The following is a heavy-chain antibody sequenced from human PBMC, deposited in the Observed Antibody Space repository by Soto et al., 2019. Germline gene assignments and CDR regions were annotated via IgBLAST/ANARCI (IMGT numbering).Heavy chain of an antibody. CDR2: IYSGGST. V-gene: IGHV3-53*01. CDR3: ARGHGEWLRLWGYNRPTPYGMDV. Sequence: PGGSLRLSCAASGFTVSSNYMSWVCQAPGKGLEWVSVIYSGGSTYYADSVKGRFTISRDNSKNTLYLQMNSLRAEDTAVYYCARGHGEWLRLWGYNRPTPYGMDVWGQGTTVTVSS. D-gene: IGHD5-12*01. J-gene: IGHJ6*02. CDR1: GFTVSSNY.